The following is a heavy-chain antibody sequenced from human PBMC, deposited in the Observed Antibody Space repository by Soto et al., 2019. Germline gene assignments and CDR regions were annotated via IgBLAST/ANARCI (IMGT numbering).Heavy chain of an antibody. CDR2: IYSRGNT. CDR3: ARGRPRYGYNSGHSDFEI. D-gene: IGHD5-12*01. J-gene: IGHJ3*02. Sequence: SETLSLTCTVSGGSITSDYWGWIRQSPGKGLEWIGYIYSRGNTNYNHSLKSRVTISVDTSKTHFSLNLSSVTAADTAVYDCARGRPRYGYNSGHSDFEIWGQGTMVTVSS. CDR1: GGSITSDY. V-gene: IGHV4-59*01.